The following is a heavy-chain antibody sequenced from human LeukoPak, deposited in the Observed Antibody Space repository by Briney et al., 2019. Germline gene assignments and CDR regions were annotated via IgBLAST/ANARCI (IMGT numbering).Heavy chain of an antibody. CDR2: INHSGST. Sequence: SETLSLTCAVYGGSFSGYYWSWIRQPPGKGLEWIGEINHSGSTNYNPSLKSRVTVSVDTSKNQFSLKLSFVTAADTAVYYCARAGERSARWLQSKGEPNFDYWGQGTLVTVSS. J-gene: IGHJ4*02. V-gene: IGHV4-34*01. CDR3: ARAGERSARWLQSKGEPNFDY. CDR1: GGSFSGYY. D-gene: IGHD5-24*01.